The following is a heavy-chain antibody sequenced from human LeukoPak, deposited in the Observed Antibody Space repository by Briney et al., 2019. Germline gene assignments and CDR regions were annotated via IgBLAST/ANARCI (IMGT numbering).Heavy chain of an antibody. D-gene: IGHD6-6*01. V-gene: IGHV3-21*01. Sequence: GGSLRLSCAASGFTFSSYSMNWVRQAPGKGLEWVSSISSSSSYIYYADSVKGRFTISRDNAKNLLYLQMNSLRAEDTAVYYCARGEYSSSWAFDYWGQGTLVTVSS. J-gene: IGHJ4*02. CDR1: GFTFSSYS. CDR2: ISSSSSYI. CDR3: ARGEYSSSWAFDY.